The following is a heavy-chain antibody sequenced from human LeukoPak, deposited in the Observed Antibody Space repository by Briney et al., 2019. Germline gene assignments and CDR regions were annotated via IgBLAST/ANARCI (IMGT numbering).Heavy chain of an antibody. CDR3: ARDLGVVVTASTGYDY. Sequence: ASVKVSCKASGGTFSSYAISWVRQAPGQGLEWMGWISAYNGNTNYAQKLQGRVTMTTDTSTSTAYMELRSLRSDDTAVYYCARDLGVVVTASTGYDYWGQGTLVTVSS. J-gene: IGHJ4*02. D-gene: IGHD2-21*02. CDR2: ISAYNGNT. CDR1: GGTFSSYA. V-gene: IGHV1-18*01.